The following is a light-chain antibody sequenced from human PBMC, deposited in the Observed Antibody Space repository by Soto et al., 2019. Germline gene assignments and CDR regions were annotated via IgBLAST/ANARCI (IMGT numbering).Light chain of an antibody. CDR2: EVT. J-gene: IGLJ1*01. Sequence: QSALTQPASVSGSPGQSITISCTGTSSDVGHYNFVSWFQQHPGKAPKVIIYEVTSRPSGVSSRFSGSKSGSTASLTISGLQAEDEADYYCSSYRENTIVFGTGTKVTVL. V-gene: IGLV2-14*01. CDR3: SSYRENTIV. CDR1: SSDVGHYNF.